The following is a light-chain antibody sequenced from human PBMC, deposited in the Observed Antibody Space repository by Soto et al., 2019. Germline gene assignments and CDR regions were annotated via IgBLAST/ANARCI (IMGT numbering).Light chain of an antibody. Sequence: DIQMTQSPSTVSASVGDRVTITCRASQSISTWLAWYQHKPGEAPKLLIYKASSLKSGVPSRFSGSGSGTEFTLTISSLEPDDFATYYCQQYNRYWTFGQGTKVEVK. CDR1: QSISTW. CDR3: QQYNRYWT. J-gene: IGKJ1*01. V-gene: IGKV1-5*03. CDR2: KAS.